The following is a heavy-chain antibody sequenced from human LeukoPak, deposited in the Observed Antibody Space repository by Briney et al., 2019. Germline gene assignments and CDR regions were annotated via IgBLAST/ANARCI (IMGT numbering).Heavy chain of an antibody. CDR1: GFSRSTSGVA. V-gene: IGHV2-5*02. CDR2: IFCDDDT. Sequence: SGPTLVNPTQTLTLTCTFSGFSRSTSGVAVGWIRQPPGKAPEWLALIFCDDDTLYSPSLKSRLTITKDTSKNQLVLTKTNIDPVDTATFYCARSDTSGIYTFDYWGQGTLVTVSS. D-gene: IGHD3-10*01. CDR3: ARSDTSGIYTFDY. J-gene: IGHJ4*02.